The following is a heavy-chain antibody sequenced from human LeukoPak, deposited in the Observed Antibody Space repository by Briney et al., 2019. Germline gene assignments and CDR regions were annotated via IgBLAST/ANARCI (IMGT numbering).Heavy chain of an antibody. CDR2: INPNSGGT. Sequence: GASVKVSCKASGYTFTGYYMHWVRQAPGQGLEWMGWINPNSGGTNYAQKFQGRVTMTRDTSISTAYMELSRLRSDDTAVYYCAREGTTRIAAAGSWGYYYYYYMDVWGKGTTATVSS. J-gene: IGHJ6*03. CDR3: AREGTTRIAAAGSWGYYYYYYMDV. CDR1: GYTFTGYY. D-gene: IGHD6-13*01. V-gene: IGHV1-2*02.